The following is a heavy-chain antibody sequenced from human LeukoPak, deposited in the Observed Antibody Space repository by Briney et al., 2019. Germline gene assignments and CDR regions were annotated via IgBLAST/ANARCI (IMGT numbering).Heavy chain of an antibody. CDR1: GFTVSSNY. V-gene: IGHV4-34*01. D-gene: IGHD3-10*01. Sequence: PGGSLRLSCAASGFTVSSNYMSWVRQPPGKGLEWIGEINHSGSTNYNPSLKSRVTISVDTSKNQFSLKLSSVTAADTAVYYCARGITMDGYWGQGTLVTVSS. J-gene: IGHJ4*02. CDR2: INHSGST. CDR3: ARGITMDGY.